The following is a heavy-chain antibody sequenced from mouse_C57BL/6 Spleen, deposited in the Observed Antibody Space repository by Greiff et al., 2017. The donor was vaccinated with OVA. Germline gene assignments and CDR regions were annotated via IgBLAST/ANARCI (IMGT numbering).Heavy chain of an antibody. Sequence: EVQRVESGGGLVKPGGSLKLSCAASGFTFSSYTMSWVRQTPEKRLEWVATISGGGGNTYYPDSVKGRFTISRDNAKNTLYLQMSSLRSEDTALYYCARRGVGRDYFDYWGQGTTLTVSS. CDR3: ARRGVGRDYFDY. V-gene: IGHV5-9*01. CDR1: GFTFSSYT. D-gene: IGHD4-1*01. CDR2: ISGGGGNT. J-gene: IGHJ2*01.